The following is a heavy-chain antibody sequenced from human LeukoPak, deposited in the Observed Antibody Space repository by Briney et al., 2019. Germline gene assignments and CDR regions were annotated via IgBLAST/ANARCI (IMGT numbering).Heavy chain of an antibody. J-gene: IGHJ1*01. V-gene: IGHV4-34*01. Sequence: SETLSLTCAVYGGSFSGYYWSWIRQPPGKGLEWIGEINHSGSTNYNPSLKSRVTISVDASKNQFSLKLSSVTAADTAVYYCARRRYYDGSGLEWGQGTQLSVSS. CDR1: GGSFSGYY. CDR2: INHSGST. CDR3: ARRRYYDGSGLE. D-gene: IGHD3-22*01.